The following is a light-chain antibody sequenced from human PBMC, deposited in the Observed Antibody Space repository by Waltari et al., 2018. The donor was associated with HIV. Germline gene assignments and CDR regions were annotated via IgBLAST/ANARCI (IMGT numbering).Light chain of an antibody. V-gene: IGLV1-47*01. Sequence: QSVLTQPPSASGTPGQRVTISCSGSNSNIGSKDVYWFQHLPGTAPKLLIYRTNQRRSGVPDRFSGSKSGTSAFLAISGLRSDDEADYYCAACDDTLSSYVFGTGTTVTV. CDR2: RTN. J-gene: IGLJ1*01. CDR1: NSNIGSKD. CDR3: AACDDTLSSYV.